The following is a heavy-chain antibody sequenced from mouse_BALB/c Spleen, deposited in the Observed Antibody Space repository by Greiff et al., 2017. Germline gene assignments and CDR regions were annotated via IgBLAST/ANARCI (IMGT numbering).Heavy chain of an antibody. CDR1: GFTFSSYA. CDR2: ISSGGSYT. CDR3: ARDGNYVLFAY. J-gene: IGHJ3*01. D-gene: IGHD2-1*01. Sequence: EVQGVESGGGLVKPGGSLKLSCAASGFTFSSYAMSWVRQTPEKRLEWVATISSGGSYTYYPDSVKGRFTISRDNAKNTLYLQMSSLRSEDTAMYYCARDGNYVLFAYWGQGTLVTVSA. V-gene: IGHV5-9-3*01.